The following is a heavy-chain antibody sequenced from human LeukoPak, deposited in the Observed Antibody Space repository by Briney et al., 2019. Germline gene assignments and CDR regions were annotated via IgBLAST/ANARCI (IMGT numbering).Heavy chain of an antibody. V-gene: IGHV5-51*01. CDR2: IYPGDSDT. D-gene: IGHD1-26*01. CDR3: ARHVGATEPLSYYYYFMDV. CDR1: GYGFTSYW. J-gene: IGHJ6*03. Sequence: HGESLKISCKGSGYGFTSYWIGWVRQMPGKGLEWMGVIYPGDSDTRYSPSFQGQVTISADKSISTAYLQWSSLKASDTAMYYCARHVGATEPLSYYYYFMDVWGKGTTVTVSS.